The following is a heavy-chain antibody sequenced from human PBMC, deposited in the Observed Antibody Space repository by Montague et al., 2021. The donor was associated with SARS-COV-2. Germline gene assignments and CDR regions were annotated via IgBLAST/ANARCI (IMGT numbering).Heavy chain of an antibody. V-gene: IGHV4-61*02. CDR3: ARDLGAYYGMDV. Sequence: TLSLTCGVYGGSISSGTYHWSWIRQPAGKGLEWIGRIYTRGSTNYNPSLKSRITISVDTSKNQFSLKLTSVTASVTAVYYCARDLGAYYGMDVWGQGTTVTVSS. J-gene: IGHJ6*02. CDR1: GGSISSGTYH. CDR2: IYTRGST.